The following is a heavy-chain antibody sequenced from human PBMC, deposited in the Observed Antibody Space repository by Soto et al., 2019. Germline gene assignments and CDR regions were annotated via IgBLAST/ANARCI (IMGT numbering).Heavy chain of an antibody. CDR2: IYASGNT. CDR1: GGSISGYY. CDR3: ARVGRTRATVTTDAFDV. D-gene: IGHD4-17*01. J-gene: IGHJ3*01. Sequence: QVQLQESGPGLVKPSETLSLTCTVSGGSISGYYWSWIRQPAGKRLEWIGRIYASGNTNKNPSLKIRVTVSVDTSKNQFSLGLNSVTAADTAVYYCARVGRTRATVTTDAFDVWGQGTKVTVSS. V-gene: IGHV4-4*07.